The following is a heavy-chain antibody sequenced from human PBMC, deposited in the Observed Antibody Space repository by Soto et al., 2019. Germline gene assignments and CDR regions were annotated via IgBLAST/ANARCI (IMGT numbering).Heavy chain of an antibody. J-gene: IGHJ6*03. V-gene: IGHV1-18*04. Sequence: QAQLLQSGGELKKSGASVKVSCKASGYTFNTYGISWVRQAPGQGLEWMAWISIHNGNTNFAQKFQGRVTLTTDTSXSXAXXXLXXXXXXDTAXXYXAIMTTVDNSHYYMDVWGTGTTVTVSS. CDR1: GYTFNTYG. CDR3: AIMTTVDNSHYYMDV. CDR2: ISIHNGNT. D-gene: IGHD4-4*01.